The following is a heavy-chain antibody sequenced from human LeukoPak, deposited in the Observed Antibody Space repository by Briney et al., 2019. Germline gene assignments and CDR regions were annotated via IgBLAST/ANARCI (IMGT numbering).Heavy chain of an antibody. Sequence: GGSLRLSCAASGFTFDEYGMSWVRQAPGKGLEWVSAISWNGGGTGYADSVKGRFTISRDNAKNSLYLQMNSLGGEDTAVYYCVRDSNSLFDYWGQGTLVTVSS. CDR1: GFTFDEYG. D-gene: IGHD5-18*01. CDR3: VRDSNSLFDY. J-gene: IGHJ4*02. V-gene: IGHV3-20*04. CDR2: ISWNGGGT.